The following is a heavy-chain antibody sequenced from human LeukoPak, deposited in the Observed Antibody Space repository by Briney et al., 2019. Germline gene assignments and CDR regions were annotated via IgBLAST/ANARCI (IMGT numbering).Heavy chain of an antibody. V-gene: IGHV4-59*12. J-gene: IGHJ2*01. D-gene: IGHD3-22*01. CDR2: IYYSGST. CDR1: GGSISSYY. CDR3: ARVQGYYDSTGYFDL. Sequence: SETLSLTCTVSGGSISSYYWGWIRQPPGKGLEWIAYIYYSGSTNYNPSLKSRVTISVDTSKNQFSLKLSSVTAADTAVYYCARVQGYYDSTGYFDLWGRGTLVTVSS.